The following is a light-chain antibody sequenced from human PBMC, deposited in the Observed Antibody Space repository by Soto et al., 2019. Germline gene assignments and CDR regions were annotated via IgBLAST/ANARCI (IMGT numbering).Light chain of an antibody. CDR2: LNSDGSH. CDR1: SGYSSYA. J-gene: IGLJ7*01. Sequence: QPVLTQSPSASASLGASVKLTCTVSSGYSSYAIAWHQQQPEKGPRYLMKLNSDGSHSKGDGIPDRFSGSSSGAERYLTISSLQSEDEADYYCQTWGTGIAVFGGGTQLIVL. V-gene: IGLV4-69*01. CDR3: QTWGTGIAV.